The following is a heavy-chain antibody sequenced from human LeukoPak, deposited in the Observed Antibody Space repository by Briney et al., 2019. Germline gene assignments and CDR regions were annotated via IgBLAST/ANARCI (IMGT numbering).Heavy chain of an antibody. CDR2: ISSSGSYI. CDR3: ANYYGSGSFRNWFDP. Sequence: GGSLRLSCAASGFTFSSYGMHWVRQAPGKGPEWVSFISSSGSYIHYADSVKGRFTISRDNAENSLYLQMNSLRAEDTAVYYCANYYGSGSFRNWFDPWGQGTLVTVSS. V-gene: IGHV3-21*04. D-gene: IGHD3-10*01. J-gene: IGHJ5*02. CDR1: GFTFSSYG.